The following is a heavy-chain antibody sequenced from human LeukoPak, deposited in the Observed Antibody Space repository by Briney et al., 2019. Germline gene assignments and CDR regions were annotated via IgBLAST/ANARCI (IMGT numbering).Heavy chain of an antibody. CDR3: ARGMWDSSGYGAFDI. V-gene: IGHV1-46*01. Sequence: ASVKVSCKASGGTFSSYAISWVRQAPGQGREGMGIINPSYGSTTYAQKFQGRVTMTRDTSTSTVYMELSSLRSEDTAVYYCARGMWDSSGYGAFDIWGQGTMVTVSS. D-gene: IGHD3-22*01. CDR1: GGTFSSYA. CDR2: INPSYGST. J-gene: IGHJ3*02.